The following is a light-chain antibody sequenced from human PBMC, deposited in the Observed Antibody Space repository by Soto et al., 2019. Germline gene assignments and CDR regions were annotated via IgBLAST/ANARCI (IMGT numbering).Light chain of an antibody. CDR3: QQFGSSPLLN. V-gene: IGKV3-20*01. CDR1: QSVSSTK. CDR2: GAS. Sequence: EIVLTQSPGTLSLSPGERATLSCRASQSVSSTKLAWYQQRPGQAPRLLIFGASNRATGVPDRFSGSGSGKDFTLAISRLEPEDFAVYYCQQFGSSPLLNFGGGTKADIX. J-gene: IGKJ4*01.